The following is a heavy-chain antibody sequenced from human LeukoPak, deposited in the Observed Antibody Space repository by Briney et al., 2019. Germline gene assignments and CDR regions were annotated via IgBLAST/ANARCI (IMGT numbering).Heavy chain of an antibody. D-gene: IGHD3-10*01. CDR3: ARGHGSGSYLGLTDFDY. Sequence: ASVKVSCRASGYTFTSYDINWVRQATGQGLEWMGWMNPNSGNTGYAQKFQGRVTMTRNTSISTAYMELSSLRSEDTAVYYCARGHGSGSYLGLTDFDYWGQGTLVTVSS. J-gene: IGHJ4*02. CDR2: MNPNSGNT. V-gene: IGHV1-8*01. CDR1: GYTFTSYD.